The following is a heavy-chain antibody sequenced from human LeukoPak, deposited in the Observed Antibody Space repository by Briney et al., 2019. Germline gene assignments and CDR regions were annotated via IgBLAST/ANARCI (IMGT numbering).Heavy chain of an antibody. CDR1: GGTFSSYA. J-gene: IGHJ4*02. D-gene: IGHD6-19*01. CDR2: IIPILGIA. V-gene: IGHV1-69*04. Sequence: ASVKVSCKASGGTFSSYAISWVRQAPGQGLEWMGRIIPILGIANYAQKFQGRVTITADKSTSTVYMELSSLRSEDTAVYYCARGHRYSSGCSDYWGQGTLVTVSS. CDR3: ARGHRYSSGCSDY.